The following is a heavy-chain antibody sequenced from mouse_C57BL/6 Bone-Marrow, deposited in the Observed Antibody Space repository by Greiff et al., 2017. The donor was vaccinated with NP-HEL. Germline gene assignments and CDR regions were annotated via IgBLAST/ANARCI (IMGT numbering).Heavy chain of an antibody. CDR3: ARERAMVTTGGDWYFDV. J-gene: IGHJ1*03. V-gene: IGHV1-52*01. Sequence: QVQLQQPGAELVRPGSSVKLSCKASGYTFTSYWMHWVKQRPIQGLEWIGNIDPSDSETHYNQKFKDKATLTVDKSSSTAYMQLSSLTSEDSAVYYCARERAMVTTGGDWYFDVWGTGTTVTVSS. CDR2: IDPSDSET. CDR1: GYTFTSYW. D-gene: IGHD2-2*01.